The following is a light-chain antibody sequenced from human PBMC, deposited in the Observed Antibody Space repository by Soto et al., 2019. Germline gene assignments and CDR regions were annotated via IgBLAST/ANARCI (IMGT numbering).Light chain of an antibody. J-gene: IGKJ1*01. CDR3: QQSYTTPRT. Sequence: DIQMTQSPSSLSASVGDGVTITCRASQSISSYLNWYQQKPGKAPKLLIYAASSLQSGVPSRFSGSESLTDFTLTISSLQPEDFATYYCQQSYTTPRTFGQGTRVEIK. CDR2: AAS. V-gene: IGKV1-39*01. CDR1: QSISSY.